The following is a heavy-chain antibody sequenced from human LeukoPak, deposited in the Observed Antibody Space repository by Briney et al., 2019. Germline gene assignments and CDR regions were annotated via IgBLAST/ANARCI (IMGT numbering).Heavy chain of an antibody. CDR3: ARSLAVAGWTDV. J-gene: IGHJ6*04. D-gene: IGHD6-19*01. V-gene: IGHV4-39*07. CDR1: GGSISSSSYY. Sequence: SETLSLTCTVSGGSISSSSYYWGWIRQPPGKGLEWIGSIYYSGSIYYNPSLKSRVTISVDTSKNQFSLKLSSVTAADTAVYYCARSLAVAGWTDVWGKGTTVTVSS. CDR2: IYYSGSI.